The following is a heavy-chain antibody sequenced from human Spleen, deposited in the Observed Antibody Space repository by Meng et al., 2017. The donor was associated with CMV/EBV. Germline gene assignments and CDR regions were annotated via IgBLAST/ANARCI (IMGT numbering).Heavy chain of an antibody. CDR1: DGSFSVYY. V-gene: IGHV4-34*01. CDR2: INHSGST. CDR3: ARGYYDFWSGPLPYYYGMDV. J-gene: IGHJ6*02. Sequence: SETLSLTCAVHDGSFSVYYWSWIRQPPGKGLEWIGEINHSGSTNYNPSLKSRFTISVDTSKNQFSLKLSSVTAADTAVYYCARGYYDFWSGPLPYYYGMDVWGQGTTVTVSS. D-gene: IGHD3-3*01.